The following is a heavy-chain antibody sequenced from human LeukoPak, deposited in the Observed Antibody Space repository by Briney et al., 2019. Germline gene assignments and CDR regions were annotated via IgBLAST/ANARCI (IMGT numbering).Heavy chain of an antibody. D-gene: IGHD5-12*01. CDR1: GFTVSSNY. CDR2: IYSGGST. V-gene: IGHV3-66*01. J-gene: IGHJ4*02. CDR3: ARDLGNRGFVHC. Sequence: PGGSLRLSCAASGFTVSSNYMTWVRQAPGQGLEWVSVIYSGGSTYYADSVKGRFTVSRDNSKNTLYLQMNSLRAEDTAVYYCARDLGNRGFVHCWGQGTLVTVSS.